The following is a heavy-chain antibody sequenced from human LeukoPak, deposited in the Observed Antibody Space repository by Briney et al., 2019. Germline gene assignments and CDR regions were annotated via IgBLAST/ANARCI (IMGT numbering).Heavy chain of an antibody. CDR1: GFSLSTSGVG. CDR3: AHLGSDCSGGSCFAFDI. CDR2: IYWDDDK. D-gene: IGHD2-15*01. J-gene: IGHJ3*02. V-gene: IGHV2-5*02. Sequence: SGPTLVNPTQTVTLTCTFSGFSLSTSGVGVGWIRQPPGKALEWLALIYWDDDKRYSPSLKSRLTITKDTSKNQVVLTMTNMAPVDTATYYCAHLGSDCSGGSCFAFDIWGQGTMVTVSS.